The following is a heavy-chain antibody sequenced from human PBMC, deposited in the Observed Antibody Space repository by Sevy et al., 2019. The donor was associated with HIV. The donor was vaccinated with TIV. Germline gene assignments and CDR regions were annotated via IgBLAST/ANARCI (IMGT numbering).Heavy chain of an antibody. CDR1: GFSFINSA. Sequence: GGSLRLSCAASGFSFINSAMHWVRQAPGKGLEWLAATSSDGKNKYYADSVKGRFTIYRDNSKNTMYLQMNSLRGDDTALYYCAKPAFGVVTQFDYWGQGTLVTVSS. CDR2: TSSDGKNK. CDR3: AKPAFGVVTQFDY. J-gene: IGHJ4*02. V-gene: IGHV3-30*18. D-gene: IGHD3-3*01.